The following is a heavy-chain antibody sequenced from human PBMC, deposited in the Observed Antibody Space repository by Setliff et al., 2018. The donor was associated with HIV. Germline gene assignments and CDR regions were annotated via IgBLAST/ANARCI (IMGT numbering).Heavy chain of an antibody. J-gene: IGHJ4*02. V-gene: IGHV5-10-1*01. CDR3: ATMYISGYFDS. Sequence: GESLKISCKGSGYSFTNYWISWVRQMPGKGLEWMGRIDPSGSYTNYSPSFQGHVTMSSDKSISAAYLQWSSLKASDTAMYYCATMYISGYFDSWGQGTLVTVSS. CDR1: GYSFTNYW. D-gene: IGHD6-19*01. CDR2: IDPSGSYT.